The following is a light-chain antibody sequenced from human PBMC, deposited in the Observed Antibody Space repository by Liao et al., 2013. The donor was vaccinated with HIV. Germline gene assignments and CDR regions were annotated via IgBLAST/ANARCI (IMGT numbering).Light chain of an antibody. V-gene: IGLV3-1*01. CDR2: QVN. CDR1: KLGSKY. CDR3: QTWDSSAYWV. J-gene: IGLJ3*02. Sequence: SYELTQPPSVSVSPGQTASITCSGDKLGSKYACWYQQKPGQSPVLVIYQVNKRPSGISDRFSASKSGNTATLTISETQPLDEADYYCQTWDSSAYWVFGGGTKLTVL.